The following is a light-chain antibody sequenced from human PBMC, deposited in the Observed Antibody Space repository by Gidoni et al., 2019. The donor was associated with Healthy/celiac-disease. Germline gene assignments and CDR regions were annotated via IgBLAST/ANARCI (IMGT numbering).Light chain of an antibody. CDR1: QGISSY. V-gene: IGKV1-8*01. Sequence: ALRLTQYPYSLSASTGDRVTITCRASQGISSYIACYQQKPGKAPKLLIYAASTLQSGFPSSFSGCGSGTDFTLTISCLQSEYFATYYCQQYYSYPLTFGGGTKVEIK. J-gene: IGKJ4*01. CDR3: QQYYSYPLT. CDR2: AAS.